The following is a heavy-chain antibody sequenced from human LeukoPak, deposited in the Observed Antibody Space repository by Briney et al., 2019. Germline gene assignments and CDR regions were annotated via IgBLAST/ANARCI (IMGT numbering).Heavy chain of an antibody. CDR3: TRVGYTSGWPDY. Sequence: GGSPRLSCAASGFTFSGSAMHWVRQASGKGLEWVGRIRSKANSYATAYAASVKGRFTISRDDSKNTAYLQMNSLKTEDTAVYYCTRVGYTSGWPDYWGQGTLVTVSS. CDR1: GFTFSGSA. D-gene: IGHD6-19*01. V-gene: IGHV3-73*01. J-gene: IGHJ4*02. CDR2: IRSKANSYAT.